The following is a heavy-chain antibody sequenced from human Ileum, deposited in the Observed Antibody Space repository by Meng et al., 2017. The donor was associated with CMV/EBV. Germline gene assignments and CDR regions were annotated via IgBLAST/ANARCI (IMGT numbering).Heavy chain of an antibody. CDR1: GASMTSSTYY. Sequence: SETLSLTCTVSGASMTSSTYYWGWIRQSPGKGLECLGTFYYRGTTFYNPSFKNRVTMTVDTSRNQFSLKLTAVTAADTDVYYCARDYDYVDYQTIDVWGQGSLVTVSS. V-gene: IGHV4-39*07. D-gene: IGHD4-17*01. CDR2: FYYRGTT. J-gene: IGHJ3*01. CDR3: ARDYDYVDYQTIDV.